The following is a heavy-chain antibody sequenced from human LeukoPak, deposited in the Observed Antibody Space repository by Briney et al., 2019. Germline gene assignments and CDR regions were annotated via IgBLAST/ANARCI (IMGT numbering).Heavy chain of an antibody. CDR1: GYTFTSYD. D-gene: IGHD5-24*01. CDR3: AITSRWVLALWGAFDI. J-gene: IGHJ3*02. Sequence: ASVKVSCKASGYTFTSYDINWVRQATGQGLEWMGWMNPNSGNTGYAQKFQGRVTITRNTSISTAYMELSSLRSEDTAVYYCAITSRWVLALWGAFDIWGQGTMVTVSS. V-gene: IGHV1-8*03. CDR2: MNPNSGNT.